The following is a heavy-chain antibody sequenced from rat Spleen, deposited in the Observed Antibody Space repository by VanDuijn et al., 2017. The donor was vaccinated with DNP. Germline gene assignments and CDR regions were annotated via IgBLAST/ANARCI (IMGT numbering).Heavy chain of an antibody. V-gene: IGHV5-22*01. CDR1: GFTFSDYN. CDR2: VSYDGDST. J-gene: IGHJ2*01. D-gene: IGHD1-11*01. CDR3: ARHYGGYLYYFDY. Sequence: EVQLVESGGGLVQPGRSLKLSCAASGFTFSDYNMAWVRQAPTKGLEWVASVSYDGDSTYYGDSVKGRFTISRDNAKSTLYLQMNSLRSEDTATYYCARHYGGYLYYFDYWGHGVMVTVSS.